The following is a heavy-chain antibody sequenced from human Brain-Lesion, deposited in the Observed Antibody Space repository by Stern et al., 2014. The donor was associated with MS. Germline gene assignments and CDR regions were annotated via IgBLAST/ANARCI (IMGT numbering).Heavy chain of an antibody. CDR1: GGSINTNNYY. V-gene: IGHV4-39*01. Sequence: QVQLQESGPGLVKPSETLSLTCTVSGGSINTNNYYWGWIRQPPGKGLEWIGNIYSSGSTFYSPSLKSRVTMSVDNSKNPFFPKLSSVTAADTAVYYCARTGDDFGDYSLSYWGQGTLVTVSS. CDR3: ARTGDDFGDYSLSY. D-gene: IGHD4-17*01. J-gene: IGHJ4*02. CDR2: IYSSGST.